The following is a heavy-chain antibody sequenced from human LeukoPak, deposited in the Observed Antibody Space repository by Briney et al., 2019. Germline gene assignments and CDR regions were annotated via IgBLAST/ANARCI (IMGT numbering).Heavy chain of an antibody. D-gene: IGHD1-26*01. V-gene: IGHV1-8*03. CDR1: GYTFGSDD. Sequence: ASVKVSCKASGYTFGSDDINWVRQATGQGLEWMGWINPNNGNLGYAQKFQGRVTITRNTPISTAYMELSRLRSDDTAVYYCARGSGTTHYAFDIWGQGTMVTVSS. CDR3: ARGSGTTHYAFDI. J-gene: IGHJ3*02. CDR2: INPNNGNL.